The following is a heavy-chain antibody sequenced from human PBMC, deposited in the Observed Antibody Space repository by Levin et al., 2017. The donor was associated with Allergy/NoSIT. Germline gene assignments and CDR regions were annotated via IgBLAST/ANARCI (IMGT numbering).Heavy chain of an antibody. CDR1: GYTFTSYG. CDR3: ARDSYCSGGSCYNWFDP. Sequence: GESLKISCKASGYTFTSYGISWVRQAPGQGLEWMGWISAYNGNTNYAQKLQGRVTMTTDTSTSTAYMELRSLRSDDTAVYYCARDSYCSGGSCYNWFDPWGQGTLVTVSS. CDR2: ISAYNGNT. J-gene: IGHJ5*02. D-gene: IGHD2-15*01. V-gene: IGHV1-18*01.